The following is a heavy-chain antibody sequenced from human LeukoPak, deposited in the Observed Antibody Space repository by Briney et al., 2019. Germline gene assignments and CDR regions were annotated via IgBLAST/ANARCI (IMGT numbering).Heavy chain of an antibody. D-gene: IGHD3-16*01. J-gene: IGHJ5*02. CDR1: GFTFSAYT. CDR2: VSSNSAYI. CDR3: AREGGRRRASNFDWFDP. V-gene: IGHV3-21*06. Sequence: GGSLRLSCAASGFTFSAYTMNWVRQAPGKGLEWVSAVSSNSAYIYYADSLRGRFAISRDNAKSLLYLQINSLRADDTAVYYCAREGGRRRASNFDWFDPWGQGTLVTVSS.